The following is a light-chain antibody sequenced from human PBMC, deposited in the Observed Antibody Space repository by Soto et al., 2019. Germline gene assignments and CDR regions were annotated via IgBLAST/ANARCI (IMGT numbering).Light chain of an antibody. J-gene: IGKJ2*01. CDR3: MQALETPAT. V-gene: IGKV2-28*01. CDR2: LGS. CDR1: QSLLHSNGYNY. Sequence: DIVMTQSPLSLPVTPGEPASISCRSSQSLLHSNGYNYLDWYLQRPGQSPQLLIYLGSNRASGVPDRFSGSGSGTDFTLKITRVEAEDVGVYYSMQALETPATFGQGTKLEIK.